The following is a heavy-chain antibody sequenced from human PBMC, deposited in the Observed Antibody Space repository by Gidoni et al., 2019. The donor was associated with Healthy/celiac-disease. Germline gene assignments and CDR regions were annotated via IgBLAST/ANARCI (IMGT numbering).Heavy chain of an antibody. CDR3: ARYGDGSYDFDY. V-gene: IGHV3-21*01. D-gene: IGHD1-26*01. J-gene: IGHJ4*02. CDR1: GFTFSRYS. Sequence: EVQLVESGGGLVKPGGSLRLSCAASGFTFSRYSMNWVRQAPGKGLEWVSSISSSSSYIYYADSVKGRFTISRDNAKNSLYLQMNSLRAEDTAVYYCARYGDGSYDFDYWGQGTLVTVSS. CDR2: ISSSSSYI.